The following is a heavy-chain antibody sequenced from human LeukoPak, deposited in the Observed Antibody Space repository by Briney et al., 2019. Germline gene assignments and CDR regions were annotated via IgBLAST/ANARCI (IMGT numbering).Heavy chain of an antibody. CDR3: GRDALVGYFSYYYMDV. Sequence: SETLSLTCSISGGSITTHYWTWIRQSQVKGLEFSNSGSTSYNPSLKSRVTISIDTSKNQFSLKLSSVTAADTAVYYCGRDALVGYFSYYYMDVWGKGTTVTVSS. J-gene: IGHJ6*03. V-gene: IGHV4-59*11. CDR2: SNSGST. CDR1: GGSITTHY. D-gene: IGHD2-15*01.